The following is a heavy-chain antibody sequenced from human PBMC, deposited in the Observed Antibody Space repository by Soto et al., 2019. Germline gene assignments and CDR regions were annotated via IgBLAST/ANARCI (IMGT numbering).Heavy chain of an antibody. CDR3: ARAAYEVVAATPFDY. J-gene: IGHJ4*02. CDR1: GFTFSSYA. V-gene: IGHV3-30-3*01. D-gene: IGHD2-15*01. Sequence: QVQLVESGGGVVQPGRSLRLSCAASGFTFSSYAMHWVRQAPGKGLEWVAVISYDGSNKYYADSVKGRFTISRDNSKNTMYLQMNSLRAEDTAVYYCARAAYEVVAATPFDYWGQGTLVTVSS. CDR2: ISYDGSNK.